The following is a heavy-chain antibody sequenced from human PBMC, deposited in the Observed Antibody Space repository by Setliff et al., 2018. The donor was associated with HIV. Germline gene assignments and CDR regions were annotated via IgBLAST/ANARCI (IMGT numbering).Heavy chain of an antibody. V-gene: IGHV1-2*02. CDR1: GDAFTDYY. J-gene: IGHJ1*01. CDR3: ARERLGRSGFEYLQH. CDR2: INPNSGGT. D-gene: IGHD3-22*01. Sequence: ASVKVSCKASGDAFTDYYIHWVRQAPGQGLEWMGGINPNSGGTNYAQKFQGRVTMTRDTSISTAFMDLSRLRSDDTAVYYCARERLGRSGFEYLQHWGQGTLVTVSS.